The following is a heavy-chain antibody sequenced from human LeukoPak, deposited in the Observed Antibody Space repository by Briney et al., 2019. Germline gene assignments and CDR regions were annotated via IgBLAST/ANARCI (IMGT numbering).Heavy chain of an antibody. CDR2: IYSGGST. D-gene: IGHD2-8*01. CDR1: GFTVSSNY. V-gene: IGHV3-53*01. J-gene: IGHJ3*02. Sequence: GGSLRLSCAASGFTVSSNYMSWVRQAPGKGLEWVSVIYSGGSTYYADSVKGRFTISRDNSKNTLYLQMNSLRAEDTAVYYCAGAANYDAFDIWGQGTMVTVSS. CDR3: AGAANYDAFDI.